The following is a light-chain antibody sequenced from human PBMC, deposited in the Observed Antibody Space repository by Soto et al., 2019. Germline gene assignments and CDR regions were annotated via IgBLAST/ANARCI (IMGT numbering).Light chain of an antibody. CDR2: DAS. CDR3: QQSHSIPWT. Sequence: VIWMTQSPSLLSASTGDRVTISCRMSQGISSYLAWYQQKPGKAPKLLIYDASSLESGVPPRFSGSGSGTDFTLTITSLQPEDFATYYCQQSHSIPWTFGQGTKVDIK. CDR1: QGISSY. V-gene: IGKV1D-8*03. J-gene: IGKJ1*01.